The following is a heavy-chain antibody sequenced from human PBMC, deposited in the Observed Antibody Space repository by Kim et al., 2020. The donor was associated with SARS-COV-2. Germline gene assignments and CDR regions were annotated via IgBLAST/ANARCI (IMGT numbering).Heavy chain of an antibody. D-gene: IGHD6-13*01. CDR1: GFTFSDYY. CDR2: ISSSGSTI. J-gene: IGHJ6*02. Sequence: GGSLRLSCTASGFTFSDYYMSWIRQAPGKGLEWVSYISSSGSTIYYADSVKGRFTISRDNAKNSLYLQMNSLRAEDTAVYYCARDKLGAEGPSQQLLEEYYYYYGMDVWGQGTTVTVSS. CDR3: ARDKLGAEGPSQQLLEEYYYYYGMDV. V-gene: IGHV3-11*01.